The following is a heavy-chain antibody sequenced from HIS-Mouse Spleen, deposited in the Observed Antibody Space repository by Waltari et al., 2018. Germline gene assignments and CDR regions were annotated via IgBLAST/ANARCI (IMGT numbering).Heavy chain of an antibody. Sequence: QLQLQESGPGLVKPSETLSLTCTVPGCSIRSSSSYRGWIRQPPGKGLEWIGSIYYSGSTYYNPSLKSRVTISVDTSKNQFSLKLSSVTAADTAVYYCAREIPYSSSWYDWYFDLWGRGTLVTVSS. CDR3: AREIPYSSSWYDWYFDL. CDR2: IYYSGST. J-gene: IGHJ2*01. CDR1: GCSIRSSSSY. D-gene: IGHD6-13*01. V-gene: IGHV4-39*07.